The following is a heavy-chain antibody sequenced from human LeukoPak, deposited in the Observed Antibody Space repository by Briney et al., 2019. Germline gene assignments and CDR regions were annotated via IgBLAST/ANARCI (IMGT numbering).Heavy chain of an antibody. CDR3: ARSAGYSSGWYTYYYYGMDV. CDR1: GGSISSGGYS. Sequence: SETLSLTCAVSGGSISSGGYSWSWIRQPPGKGLEWIGYIYYSGSTNYNPSLKSRVTISVDTSKNQFSLKLSSVTAADTAVYYCARSAGYSSGWYTYYYYGMDVWGQGTTVTVSS. V-gene: IGHV4-61*08. J-gene: IGHJ6*02. D-gene: IGHD6-19*01. CDR2: IYYSGST.